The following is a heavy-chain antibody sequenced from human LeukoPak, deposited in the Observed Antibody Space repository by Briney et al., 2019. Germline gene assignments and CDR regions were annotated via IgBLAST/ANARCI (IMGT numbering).Heavy chain of an antibody. J-gene: IGHJ5*02. V-gene: IGHV1-2*06. D-gene: IGHD3-22*01. CDR3: ARVGVYDSSGYSYH. CDR2: INPNSGGT. CDR1: GYTFTGYY. Sequence: ASVKVSCKASGYTFTGYYMHWVRQAPGQGLEWMGRINPNSGGTNYAQKFQDRVTMTRDTSISTAYMQLSRLRSDDTAVYYCARVGVYDSSGYSYHWGQGTLVTVSS.